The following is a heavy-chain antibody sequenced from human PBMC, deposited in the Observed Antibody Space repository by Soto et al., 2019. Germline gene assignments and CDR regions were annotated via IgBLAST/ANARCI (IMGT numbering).Heavy chain of an antibody. V-gene: IGHV4-39*07. J-gene: IGHJ4*02. CDR2: INHSGST. Sequence: PSETMSLTCTVSGCSISSSSYYWGWIRQPPGTGLEWIGEINHSGSTNYNPSLKSRVTISVDTSKNQFSLKLTSVTAADTAVYYCARDKITGLFDYWGQGTLVTVSS. CDR1: GCSISSSSYY. CDR3: ARDKITGLFDY. D-gene: IGHD2-8*02.